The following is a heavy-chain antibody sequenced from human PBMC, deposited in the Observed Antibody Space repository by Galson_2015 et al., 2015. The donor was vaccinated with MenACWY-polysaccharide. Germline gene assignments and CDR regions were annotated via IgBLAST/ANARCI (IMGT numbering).Heavy chain of an antibody. V-gene: IGHV3-23*01. Sequence: SLRLSCAASGFTFTSYAMSWVRQAPGKGLGWVSAIRSSGTNTYYADSVKGRFTISRDNSKNTLYLQMNSLRAEDTAVYYYAKDSTDFWSVAGRFDHWGQGTLVTVSS. CDR3: AKDSTDFWSVAGRFDH. CDR2: IRSSGTNT. D-gene: IGHD3-3*01. CDR1: GFTFTSYA. J-gene: IGHJ5*02.